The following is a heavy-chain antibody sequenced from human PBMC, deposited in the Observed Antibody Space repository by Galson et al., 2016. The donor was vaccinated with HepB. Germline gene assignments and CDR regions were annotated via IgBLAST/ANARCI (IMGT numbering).Heavy chain of an antibody. D-gene: IGHD3-3*01. CDR1: GFTVSTNY. Sequence: SLRLSCAASGFTVSTNYMSWVRQAPGKGLEWVSVIYSGGSTYYADSVKGRFTISRNISKNTVYLQMNSLRAEDTAVYYWAGGRGADFWSGYHDYWGQGTQVTVSS. J-gene: IGHJ4*02. V-gene: IGHV3-53*01. CDR2: IYSGGST. CDR3: AGGRGADFWSGYHDY.